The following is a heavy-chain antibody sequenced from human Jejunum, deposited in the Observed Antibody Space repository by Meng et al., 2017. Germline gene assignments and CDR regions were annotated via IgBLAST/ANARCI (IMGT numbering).Heavy chain of an antibody. CDR2: INGADGST. V-gene: IGHV1-3*01. CDR3: ARVGQTFFDY. J-gene: IGHJ4*02. D-gene: IGHD2/OR15-2a*01. Sequence: ASVKVSCKASGYTLTSYTMHWVRQAPGQRPEWMGWINGADGSTKYSQKFHDRVTITRDTSANTAYMELSSLRSEDTAVYYCARVGQTFFDYWGQGTLVTVYS. CDR1: GYTLTSYT.